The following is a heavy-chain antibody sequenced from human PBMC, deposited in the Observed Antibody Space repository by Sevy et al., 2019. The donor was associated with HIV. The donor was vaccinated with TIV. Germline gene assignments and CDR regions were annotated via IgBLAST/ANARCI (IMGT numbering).Heavy chain of an antibody. V-gene: IGHV5-51*01. CDR2: IYPGDSDT. CDR1: RYTFTNYW. J-gene: IGHJ4*02. D-gene: IGHD2-2*01. Sequence: GESLKISCKGSRYTFTNYWIGWVRRMPGKGLEWMGIIYPGDSDTRYSPSFQGQVTISADKSISTAYLQWSSLKASDTAMYYCARYPIVVVPAAEYYFDYWGQGTLVTVSS. CDR3: ARYPIVVVPAAEYYFDY.